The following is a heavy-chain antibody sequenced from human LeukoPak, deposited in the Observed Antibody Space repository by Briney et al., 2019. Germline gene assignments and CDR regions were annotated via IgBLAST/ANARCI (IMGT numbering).Heavy chain of an antibody. Sequence: SETLSLTCAVYGGSFSGYYWSWIRQPPGKGLGWIGEINHSGSTNYNPSLKSRVTISVDTSKNQFSLKLSSVTAADTAVYYCARGGPNWNYARRGFDYWGQGTLVTVSS. V-gene: IGHV4-34*01. CDR1: GGSFSGYY. CDR3: ARGGPNWNYARRGFDY. D-gene: IGHD1-7*01. CDR2: INHSGST. J-gene: IGHJ4*02.